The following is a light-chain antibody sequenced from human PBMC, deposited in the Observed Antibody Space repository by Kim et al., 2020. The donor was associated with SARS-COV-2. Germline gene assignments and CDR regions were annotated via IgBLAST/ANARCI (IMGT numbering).Light chain of an antibody. CDR1: SSDVGVYNY. CDR2: DVS. CDR3: CSYAGSYTFGV. V-gene: IGLV2-11*01. J-gene: IGLJ3*02. Sequence: QSVTSSCTGTSSDVGVYNYVSWYQQHPGKAPKLMIYDVSKRPSGVPDRFSGSKSGNTASLTISGLQAEDEADYYCCSYAGSYTFGVFGGGAQLTVL.